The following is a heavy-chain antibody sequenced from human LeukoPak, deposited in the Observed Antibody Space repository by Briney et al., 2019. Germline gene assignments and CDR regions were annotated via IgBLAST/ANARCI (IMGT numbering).Heavy chain of an antibody. D-gene: IGHD6-13*01. CDR1: GGTFSSYA. J-gene: IGHJ4*02. CDR3: ARDPGASSWLNI. CDR2: IIPIFGTA. V-gene: IGHV1-69*13. Sequence: GASVKVSCKASGGTFSSYAISWVRQAPGQGLEWMGGIIPIFGTANYAQKFQGRVTITADESTSTAYMELSSLRSEDTAVYYCARDPGASSWLNIWGQGTLVTVSS.